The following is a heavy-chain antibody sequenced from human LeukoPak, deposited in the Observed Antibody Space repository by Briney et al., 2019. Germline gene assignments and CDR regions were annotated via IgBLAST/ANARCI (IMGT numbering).Heavy chain of an antibody. CDR3: TTHGSYSHY. Sequence: LSLTCAVSGYSISSGYYWGWIRQPPGKGLEWVGFIRSKAYGGTTEYAASVKGRFTISRDDSKSIAYLQMNSLKTEDTAVYYCTTHGSYSHYWGQGTLVTVSS. J-gene: IGHJ4*02. V-gene: IGHV3-49*03. CDR1: GYSISSGYY. D-gene: IGHD1-26*01. CDR2: IRSKAYGGTT.